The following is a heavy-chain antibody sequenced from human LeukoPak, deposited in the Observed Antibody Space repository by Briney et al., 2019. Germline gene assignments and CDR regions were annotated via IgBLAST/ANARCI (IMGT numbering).Heavy chain of an antibody. CDR1: GFLFSNSW. V-gene: IGHV3-7*05. CDR3: ARDSGYNAFDY. CDR2: INQDGSAK. Sequence: QTGGSLRLSCADSGFLFSNSWMAWVRQAPGRGLEWLANINQDGSAKTCVDSVKGRFTISRDNAKNSLYLQMNSLGAEDTAMYYCARDSGYNAFDYWGQGTLVTVSS. D-gene: IGHD5-12*01. J-gene: IGHJ4*02.